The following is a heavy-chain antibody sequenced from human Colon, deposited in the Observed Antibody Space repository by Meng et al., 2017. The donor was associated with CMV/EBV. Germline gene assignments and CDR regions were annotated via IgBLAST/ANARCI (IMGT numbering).Heavy chain of an antibody. CDR2: ISSSGSTT. Sequence: SLKTPCAASGFTFSDYYMIWIRQAPGKGLEWVSYISSSGSTTYHADSVKGRFTISRDNAKNSLYLQMNSLRADDTAVYYCAKLGNYYDTSGYTIWGQGTPVTVSS. V-gene: IGHV3-11*01. D-gene: IGHD3-22*01. J-gene: IGHJ4*02. CDR3: AKLGNYYDTSGYTI. CDR1: GFTFSDYY.